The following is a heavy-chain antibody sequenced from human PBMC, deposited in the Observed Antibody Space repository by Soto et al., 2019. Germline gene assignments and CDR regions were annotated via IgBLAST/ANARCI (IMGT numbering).Heavy chain of an antibody. Sequence: QVQLVQSGAEVKKPGSSVKVSCKASGGTFSSYTISWVRQAPGQGLEWMGRIIPILGIANYAQKFQGRVMITADKSTSTAYMELSSLRSEDTAVYYCARDPVVVVAATPALDYWGQGTLVTVSS. CDR2: IIPILGIA. CDR1: GGTFSSYT. V-gene: IGHV1-69*08. D-gene: IGHD2-15*01. CDR3: ARDPVVVVAATPALDY. J-gene: IGHJ4*02.